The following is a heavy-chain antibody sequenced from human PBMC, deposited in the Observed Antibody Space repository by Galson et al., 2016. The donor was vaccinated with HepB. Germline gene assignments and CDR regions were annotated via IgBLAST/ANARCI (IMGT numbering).Heavy chain of an antibody. D-gene: IGHD6-13*01. Sequence: SETLSLTCAVSGGSLSTNNWWSWVRQPPGKGLEWIGQIHHTGLSYFNPSLKSRVTMSLDESSNQVSLKLSSVTAADTAVYYCAREAPADYFDYWGRGTLVTVSS. V-gene: IGHV4-4*02. CDR1: GGSLSTNNW. CDR2: IHHTGLS. CDR3: AREAPADYFDY. J-gene: IGHJ4*02.